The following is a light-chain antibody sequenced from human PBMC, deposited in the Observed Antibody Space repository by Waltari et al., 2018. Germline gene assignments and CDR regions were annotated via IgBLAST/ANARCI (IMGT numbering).Light chain of an antibody. CDR3: SSYAGRNNLV. J-gene: IGLJ2*01. CDR2: QVS. Sequence: SALTQPLSASGSPGQSVTISCTRTSSDVGGYNYVHCYQQHPGKSPKLMIYQVSNRPSGVPDHFSGSKAGKTASLTFSGLQAEDEADYYCSSYAGRNNLVFVGGTKLTVL. CDR1: SSDVGGYNY. V-gene: IGLV2-8*01.